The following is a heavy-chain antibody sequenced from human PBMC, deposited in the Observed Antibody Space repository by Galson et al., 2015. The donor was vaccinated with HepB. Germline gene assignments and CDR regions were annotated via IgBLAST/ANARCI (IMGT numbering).Heavy chain of an antibody. CDR1: GGSISSYY. J-gene: IGHJ6*02. V-gene: IGHV4-59*01. CDR3: AREGPVWFGEGGGYYYGMDV. D-gene: IGHD3-10*01. Sequence: QVQLQESGPGLVKPSETLSLTCTVSGGSISSYYWSWIRQPPGKGLEWIGYIYYSGSTNYNPSLKSRVTISVDTSKNKFSLKLSSVTAADTAVYYCAREGPVWFGEGGGYYYGMDVWGQGTTVTVSS. CDR2: IYYSGST.